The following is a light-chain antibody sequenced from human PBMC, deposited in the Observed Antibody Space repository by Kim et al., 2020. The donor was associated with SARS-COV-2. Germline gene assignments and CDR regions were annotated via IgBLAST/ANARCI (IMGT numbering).Light chain of an antibody. CDR3: QQYNDWPLT. V-gene: IGKV3-15*01. CDR1: QSISSN. Sequence: PSPATLSVSPGERVTLSCRASQSISSNLGWYQQKPGQAPRLLIYGASTRATGIPARFSGSGSGTEFTLTISSLQSEDFAVYCCQQYNDWPLTFGQGTTVDIK. CDR2: GAS. J-gene: IGKJ1*01.